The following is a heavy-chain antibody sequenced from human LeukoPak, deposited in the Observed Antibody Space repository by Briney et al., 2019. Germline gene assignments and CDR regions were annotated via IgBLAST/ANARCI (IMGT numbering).Heavy chain of an antibody. CDR2: ISSTSSYI. Sequence: GGSLRLSCAVSGFTFNTHSMNWVRQAPGKGLEWVSSISSTSSYIYYADSVKGRFTISRDNAKNSLYLQMNSLRAEDTAVYYCAKSQYYGSSAPGFWGQGTLVTVSS. CDR3: AKSQYYGSSAPGF. V-gene: IGHV3-21*01. J-gene: IGHJ4*02. CDR1: GFTFNTHS. D-gene: IGHD3-22*01.